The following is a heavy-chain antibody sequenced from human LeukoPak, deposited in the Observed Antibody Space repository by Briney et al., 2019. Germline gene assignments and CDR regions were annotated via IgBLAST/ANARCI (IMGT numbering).Heavy chain of an antibody. D-gene: IGHD1-26*01. Sequence: SETLSLTCTVSSDSISGYYWSWIRQPAGKGLEWIGRIYSSGSTNYNPSLKSRVTMSVDTSKNQFSLKLSSVTAADTAVYYCAKLMGPTSFHSCGQGTLVTVSS. CDR3: AKLMGPTSFHS. V-gene: IGHV4-4*07. CDR2: IYSSGST. CDR1: SDSISGYY. J-gene: IGHJ4*02.